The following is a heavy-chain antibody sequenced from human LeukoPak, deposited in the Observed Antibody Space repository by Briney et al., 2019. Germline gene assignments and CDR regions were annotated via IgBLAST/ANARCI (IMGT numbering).Heavy chain of an antibody. Sequence: GGSLLLSCAASGFTCSRHWRRWVRPAPGKGLERVAHMNQGGSAIYPIDSVKGRFTISRDNDKNSLYLHMSGLTVADTAVYYCARTVPGHPDDYFDYWGQGTLVTVSS. CDR3: ARTVPGHPDDYFDY. J-gene: IGHJ4*02. CDR2: MNQGGSAI. D-gene: IGHD6-19*01. CDR1: GFTCSRHW. V-gene: IGHV3-7*01.